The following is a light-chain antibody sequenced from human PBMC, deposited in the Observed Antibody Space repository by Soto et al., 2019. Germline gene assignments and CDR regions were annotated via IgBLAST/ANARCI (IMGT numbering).Light chain of an antibody. V-gene: IGKV1-5*03. J-gene: IGKJ1*01. CDR3: QQYNSYSWT. Sequence: DIQMTQSPSTLSASVGDRVTITCRASQSISSWLAWNQQKPGKAPNLLIYEASSLESGVPSRFSGSGSGTEFILTISSLQPDDFANYYCQQYNSYSWTFGQGIKVEIK. CDR2: EAS. CDR1: QSISSW.